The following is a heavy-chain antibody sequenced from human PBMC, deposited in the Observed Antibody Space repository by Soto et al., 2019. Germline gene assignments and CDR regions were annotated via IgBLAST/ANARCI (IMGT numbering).Heavy chain of an antibody. Sequence: QMQLVQSGPEVKKPGTSVKVSCKASGFTFTSSAMQWVRQARGQRLEWIGWIVVGSGNTNYAQKFQDRGTITSDMCKSTSEMELRSLRSKDTAVYSCAAPTFGAESDSGNNGMYVWGRVSTVTVCS. J-gene: IGHJ6*02. CDR1: GFTFTSSA. V-gene: IGHV1-58*02. D-gene: IGHD3-16*01. CDR2: IVVGSGNT. CDR3: AAPTFGAESDSGNNGMYV.